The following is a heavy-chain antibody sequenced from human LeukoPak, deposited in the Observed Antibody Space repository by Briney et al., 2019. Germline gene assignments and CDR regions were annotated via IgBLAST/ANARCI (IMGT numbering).Heavy chain of an antibody. J-gene: IGHJ6*02. CDR1: GYSISSGYY. D-gene: IGHD3-10*01. CDR3: ARDSVEDMADLWFGDLLGDYYYGMDV. Sequence: SETLSLTCTVSGYSISSGYYWGWIRQPPGKGLEWIGSIYHSGSTYYNPSLKSRVTISVDTSKNQFSLKLSSVTAADTAVYYCARDSVEDMADLWFGDLLGDYYYGMDVWGQGTTVTVSS. CDR2: IYHSGST. V-gene: IGHV4-38-2*02.